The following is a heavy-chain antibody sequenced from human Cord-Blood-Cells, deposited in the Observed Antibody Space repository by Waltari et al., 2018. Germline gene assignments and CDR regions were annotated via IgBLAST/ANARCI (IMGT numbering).Heavy chain of an antibody. V-gene: IGHV4-39*01. J-gene: IGHJ3*02. CDR2: IYYSGIT. CDR1: GGPISSSCYS. CDR3: AKHVSTTVTKRGAFDI. Sequence: QLHLQESGPGLVKPSETLSLTCTVSGGPISSSCYSWGCIRKPPGKGLGWIGSIYYSGITYYNPSLKSRVTISVDTSKNQFSLKLSSVTAADTAVYYCAKHVSTTVTKRGAFDIWGQGTMVTVSS. D-gene: IGHD4-17*01.